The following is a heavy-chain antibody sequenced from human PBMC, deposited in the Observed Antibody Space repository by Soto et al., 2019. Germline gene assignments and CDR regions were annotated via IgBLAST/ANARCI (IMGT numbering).Heavy chain of an antibody. D-gene: IGHD1-26*01. V-gene: IGHV1-69*12. CDR1: GGTFSSYA. J-gene: IGHJ4*02. Sequence: QVQLVQSGAEVKKPGSSVKVSCKASGGTFSSYAISWVRQPPGQGFEWMGGIIPTFGTANYEQKFQGRVTITADESTSTAYMELSSLRSEDTAVYYCASWYSGSYFLWYFDYWGQGTLVTVSS. CDR3: ASWYSGSYFLWYFDY. CDR2: IIPTFGTA.